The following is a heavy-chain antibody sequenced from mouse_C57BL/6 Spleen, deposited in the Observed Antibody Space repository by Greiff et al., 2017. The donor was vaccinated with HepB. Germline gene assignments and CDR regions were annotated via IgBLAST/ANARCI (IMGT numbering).Heavy chain of an antibody. Sequence: EVNVVESGPGLAKPSQTLSLTCSVTGYSITSDYWNWIRKFPGNKLEYMGYISYSGSTYYNPSLKSRISITRDTSKNQYYLQLNSVTTEDTATYYCARSYDYDEEGFDYWGQGTTLTVSS. V-gene: IGHV3-8*01. CDR2: ISYSGST. D-gene: IGHD2-4*01. CDR3: ARSYDYDEEGFDY. CDR1: GYSITSDY. J-gene: IGHJ2*01.